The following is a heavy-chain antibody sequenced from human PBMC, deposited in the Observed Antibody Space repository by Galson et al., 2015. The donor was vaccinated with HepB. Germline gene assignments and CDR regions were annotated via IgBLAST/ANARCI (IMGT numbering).Heavy chain of an antibody. Sequence: LSLTCTVSGGSMSNSQWSWVRQAPGKGLEWVSVIYTGGSTYYADSVRGRFTISRDNSKNTLYLQMNSLRAEDTAVYYCARELGRSNWFDPWGQGTRVTVSS. D-gene: IGHD3-16*01. CDR3: ARELGRSNWFDP. CDR1: GGSMSNSQ. J-gene: IGHJ5*02. V-gene: IGHV3-66*01. CDR2: IYTGGST.